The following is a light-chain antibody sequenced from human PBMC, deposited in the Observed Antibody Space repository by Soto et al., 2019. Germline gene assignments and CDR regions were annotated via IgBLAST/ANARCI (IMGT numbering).Light chain of an antibody. Sequence: MTQSPSTLSASTGYRVTISCWMSQGISSYLAWYQQKPGKAPELLIYAASTLQSGVPSRFSGSGSGTDFTLTISCLQSEDFATYYCQQYYSFTAWKFGQGTKVEI. V-gene: IGKV1D-8*01. J-gene: IGKJ1*01. CDR2: AAS. CDR3: QQYYSFTAWK. CDR1: QGISSY.